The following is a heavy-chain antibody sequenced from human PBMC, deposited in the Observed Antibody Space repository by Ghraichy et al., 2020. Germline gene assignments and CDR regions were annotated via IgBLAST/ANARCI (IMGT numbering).Heavy chain of an antibody. J-gene: IGHJ4*02. CDR2: TYYRYKWSN. D-gene: IGHD1-26*01. CDR1: GDSVSSNSAA. V-gene: IGHV6-1*01. CDR3: ARDLGSRWELLPFDY. Sequence: SQTLSLTCAISGDSVSSNSAAWNWIRQSPSRGLEWLGRTYYRYKWSNDYAVSVKSRITINPDTSKDQFSLQLNSVTPEDTAVYYCARDLGSRWELLPFDYWGQGTLVTVSS.